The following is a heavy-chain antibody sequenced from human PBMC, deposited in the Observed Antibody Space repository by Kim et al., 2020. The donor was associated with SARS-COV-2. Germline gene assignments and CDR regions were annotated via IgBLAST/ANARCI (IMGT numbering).Heavy chain of an antibody. J-gene: IGHJ6*02. CDR3: ARGPAGVGDDGDTYGMDV. Sequence: LKSRVTIYVDTSKNHFSLKLSSVTAADTAVYYCARGPAGVGDDGDTYGMDVWGQGTTVTVSS. V-gene: IGHV4-31*02. D-gene: IGHD4-17*01.